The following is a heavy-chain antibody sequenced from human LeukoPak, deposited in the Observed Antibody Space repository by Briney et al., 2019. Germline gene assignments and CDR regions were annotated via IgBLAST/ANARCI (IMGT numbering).Heavy chain of an antibody. J-gene: IGHJ6*03. V-gene: IGHV1-2*02. CDR3: ASHVDDSSGYRHGYYYYYMDV. CDR2: INPNSGGT. CDR1: GYTFTGYY. D-gene: IGHD3-22*01. Sequence: ASVKVSCKASGYTFTGYYMHWVRQAPGQGLEWMGWINPNSGGTNYAQKFQGRVTMTRDMSTSTVYMELSSLRSEDTAVYYCASHVDDSSGYRHGYYYYYMDVWGKGTTVTVSS.